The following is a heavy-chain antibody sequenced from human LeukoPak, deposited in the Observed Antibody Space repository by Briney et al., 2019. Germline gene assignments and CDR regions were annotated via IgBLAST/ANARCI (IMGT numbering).Heavy chain of an antibody. CDR1: DLTFSRYA. Sequence: PGGSLRLSCAASDLTFSRYAMHWVRQAPGKGLEWVAVISNDGSNKYYADSVKGRFTISRDNSKNTLYLQMNSLRTEDTALYYCARVTSSGWYSFDYWGQGTLVTVSS. D-gene: IGHD6-19*01. J-gene: IGHJ4*02. CDR2: ISNDGSNK. CDR3: ARVTSSGWYSFDY. V-gene: IGHV3-30-3*01.